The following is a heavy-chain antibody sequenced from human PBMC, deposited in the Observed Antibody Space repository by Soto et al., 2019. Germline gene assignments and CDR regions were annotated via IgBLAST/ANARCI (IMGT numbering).Heavy chain of an antibody. D-gene: IGHD2-8*01. J-gene: IGHJ6*02. Sequence: PGGSLRLSCAASGFTFSSYAMSWVRQAPGEGLEWVSAISGSGGSTYYADSVKGRFTISRDNSKNTLYLQMNSLRAEDTAVYYCATHCTNGVCYIYYYYGMDVGGQGATVSVSS. CDR2: ISGSGGST. CDR1: GFTFSSYA. V-gene: IGHV3-23*01. CDR3: ATHCTNGVCYIYYYYGMDV.